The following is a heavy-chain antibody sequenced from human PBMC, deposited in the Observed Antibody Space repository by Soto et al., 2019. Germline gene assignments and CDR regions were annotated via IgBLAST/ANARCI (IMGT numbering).Heavy chain of an antibody. CDR1: GYTFTSYD. Sequence: QVQLVQSGAEVRKPGASVKVSCEASGYTFTSYDIYWVRQATGQGLEWMGWMNPSTGNSGHAQKFQGRVTMTSDTSISTAHMGLSSLRSEDTAVYYCARRAETNGWNGFGADKYYFDFWGQGTLVTVSS. V-gene: IGHV1-8*01. D-gene: IGHD1-1*01. CDR3: ARRAETNGWNGFGADKYYFDF. J-gene: IGHJ4*02. CDR2: MNPSTGNS.